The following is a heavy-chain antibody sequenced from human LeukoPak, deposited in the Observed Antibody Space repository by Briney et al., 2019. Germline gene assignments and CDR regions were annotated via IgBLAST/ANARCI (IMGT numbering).Heavy chain of an antibody. CDR1: GFTLNNAW. CDR2: TKGNNDGGTT. CDR3: CKVVRGKNFFEN. J-gene: IGHJ4*02. Sequence: PGGSLRLSCVASGFTLNNAWMSWVRQAPGKGLEWVGHTKGNNDGGTTDHAPPVKGRFTISRDDSKNTLSLQMNSLKTEDTAVYYCCKVVRGKNFFENWGQGTLVAVSS. V-gene: IGHV3-15*01. D-gene: IGHD6-6*01.